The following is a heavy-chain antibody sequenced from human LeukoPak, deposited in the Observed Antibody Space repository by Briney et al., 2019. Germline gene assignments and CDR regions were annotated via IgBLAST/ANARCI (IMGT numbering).Heavy chain of an antibody. Sequence: SETLSLTCTVSDGSIRSSSYYWGWIRQSPGKGLEWIGSVFYSGNTFYNPSLKSRVAIFVDTSQSLFSLKLSSVTAADTAVYYCARLVGATDHFDYWGQGTLVTVSS. CDR2: VFYSGNT. CDR1: DGSIRSSSYY. J-gene: IGHJ4*02. D-gene: IGHD1-26*01. CDR3: ARLVGATDHFDY. V-gene: IGHV4-39*01.